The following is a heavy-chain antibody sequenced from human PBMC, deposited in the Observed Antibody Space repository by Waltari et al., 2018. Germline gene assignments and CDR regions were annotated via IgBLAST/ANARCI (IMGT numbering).Heavy chain of an antibody. V-gene: IGHV4-34*01. CDR1: GGSFSGYY. CDR3: ARGRYFTGRYYDFWSGYFGMDV. J-gene: IGHJ6*02. D-gene: IGHD3-3*01. Sequence: QVQLQQWGAGLLKPSETLSLTCDVYGGSFSGYYWSWIRQPTGKGLEWIGEINHSGSTNYNPSLSSRVTISVYTSKTQFSLKLSSVTAADTAVYYCARGRYFTGRYYDFWSGYFGMDVWGQGTTVTVSS. CDR2: INHSGST.